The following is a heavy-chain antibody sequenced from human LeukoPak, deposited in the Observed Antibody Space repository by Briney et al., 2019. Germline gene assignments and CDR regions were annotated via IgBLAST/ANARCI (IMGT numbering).Heavy chain of an antibody. V-gene: IGHV3-23*01. CDR3: AKAVGNATYYFDF. CDR2: FSVSGGST. Sequence: PGGSLRLSCVVSGFTFSSNAMSWVRQAPGKGLEWLSAFSVSGGSTYYDGSVRGRFTISRDNSKNTLYLQLASLRAEDKAIYYCAKAVGNATYYFDFWGQGTLVTVSS. D-gene: IGHD2-15*01. J-gene: IGHJ4*02. CDR1: GFTFSSNA.